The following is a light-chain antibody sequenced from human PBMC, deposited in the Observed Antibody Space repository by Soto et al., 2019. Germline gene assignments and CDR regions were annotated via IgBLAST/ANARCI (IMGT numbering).Light chain of an antibody. CDR1: QSISSW. CDR3: QQYNSFRM. V-gene: IGKV1-5*03. Sequence: DIQMTQSPSTLSASVGDRVTITCRASQSISSWLAWYQQKPGKAPKLLIYTASSLESGVPSRFSGSGSGTEFTLTISCLQPDDFATYYCQQYNSFRMFGQGTKVEIK. CDR2: TAS. J-gene: IGKJ1*01.